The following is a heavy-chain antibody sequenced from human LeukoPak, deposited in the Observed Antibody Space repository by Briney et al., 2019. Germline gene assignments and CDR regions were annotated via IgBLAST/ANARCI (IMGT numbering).Heavy chain of an antibody. V-gene: IGHV3-21*01. J-gene: IGHJ4*02. CDR1: RFTFSNYW. Sequence: PGGSLRLSCAASRFTFSNYWMNWVRQAPGKGLEWVSSISSSSSYIYYADSVKGRFTISRDNAKNSLYLQMNSLRAEDTAVYYCARSRKITMVRGALDYWGQGTLVTVSS. D-gene: IGHD3-10*01. CDR3: ARSRKITMVRGALDY. CDR2: ISSSSSYI.